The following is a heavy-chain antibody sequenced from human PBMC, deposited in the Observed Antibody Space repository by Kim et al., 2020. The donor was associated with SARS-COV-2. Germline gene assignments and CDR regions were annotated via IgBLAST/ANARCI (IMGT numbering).Heavy chain of an antibody. V-gene: IGHV3-23*01. J-gene: IGHJ4*02. D-gene: IGHD3-22*01. CDR3: AKVRITMIVVVITRGQYYFDY. Sequence: RFTISRDNSTNTLYLQMNSLRAEDTAVYYCAKVRITMIVVVITRGQYYFDYWGQGTLVTVSS.